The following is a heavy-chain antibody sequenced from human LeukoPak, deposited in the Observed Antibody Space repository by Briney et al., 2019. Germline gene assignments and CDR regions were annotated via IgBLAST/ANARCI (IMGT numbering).Heavy chain of an antibody. Sequence: SETLSLTCSVSGGSISSGDYYWSWIRQPPGKGLEWIGYIYYSGSTYYNPSLKSRVTTSIDTSKNQFSLKMSSVTAADTAVYYCVREVKGYGSSWYQNWFDPWGQGTLVTVSS. V-gene: IGHV4-30-4*01. J-gene: IGHJ5*02. CDR3: VREVKGYGSSWYQNWFDP. CDR2: IYYSGST. D-gene: IGHD6-13*01. CDR1: GGSISSGDYY.